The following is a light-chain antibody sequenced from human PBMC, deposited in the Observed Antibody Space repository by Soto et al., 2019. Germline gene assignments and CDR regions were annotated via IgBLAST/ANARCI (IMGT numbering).Light chain of an antibody. J-gene: IGLJ1*01. CDR2: DVT. Sequence: QSALTQPASVSGSPGQSIAISCTGTSSDVGGYDYVSWYQQHPGKAPKVIIYDVTNRPSGVSNRFSGSKSGNAASLTISGLQSEDEADYYCSSYTTSSLYVFGTGTKATVL. CDR1: SSDVGGYDY. V-gene: IGLV2-14*01. CDR3: SSYTTSSLYV.